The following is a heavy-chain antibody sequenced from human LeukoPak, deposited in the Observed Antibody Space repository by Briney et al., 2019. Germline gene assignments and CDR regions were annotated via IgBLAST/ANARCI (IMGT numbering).Heavy chain of an antibody. CDR1: GGSISGTTFY. CDR2: IYYSGST. CDR3: ARSACSSGYDFVCDYYYMDV. Sequence: PSETLSLTCTVSGGSISGTTFYWGWIRQPPGKGLEWIGSIYYSGSTYYNPSLKSRVTISVDTSKNQFSLKLSSVTAADTAVYYCARSACSSGYDFVCDYYYMDVWGKGTTVTISS. J-gene: IGHJ6*03. V-gene: IGHV4-39*01. D-gene: IGHD5-12*01.